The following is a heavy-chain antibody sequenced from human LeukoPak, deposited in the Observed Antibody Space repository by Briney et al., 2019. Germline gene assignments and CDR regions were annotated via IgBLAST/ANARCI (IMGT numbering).Heavy chain of an antibody. CDR2: ISSGNSTI. CDR3: ARGSPNYYDSSGYPGSAFDI. D-gene: IGHD3-22*01. CDR1: GFTFFTYG. J-gene: IGHJ3*02. Sequence: GGSLRLSCAASGFTFFTYGMKSVRQAPGKGLEWISFISSGNSTIYYADSVKGRFTISRDNAKNSLYLQMNSLTAEDTAMYYCARGSPNYYDSSGYPGSAFDIWGQGTMVTVSS. V-gene: IGHV3-48*04.